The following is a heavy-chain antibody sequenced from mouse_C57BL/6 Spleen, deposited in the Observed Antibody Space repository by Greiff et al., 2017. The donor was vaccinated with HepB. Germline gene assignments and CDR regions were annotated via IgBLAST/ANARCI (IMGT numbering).Heavy chain of an antibody. J-gene: IGHJ2*01. Sequence: EVKLQESGPGLVKPSQSLSLTCSVTGYSITSGYYWNWIRQFPGNKLEWMGYISYDGSNNYNPSLKNRISITRDTSKNQFFLKLNSVTTEDTATYYCARGGYDEIFDYWGQGTTLTVSS. V-gene: IGHV3-6*01. D-gene: IGHD2-14*01. CDR3: ARGGYDEIFDY. CDR2: ISYDGSN. CDR1: GYSITSGYY.